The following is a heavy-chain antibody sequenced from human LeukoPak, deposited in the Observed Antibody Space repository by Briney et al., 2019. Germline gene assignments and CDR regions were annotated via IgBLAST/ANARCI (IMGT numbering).Heavy chain of an antibody. CDR3: ATERDSSWTFDS. D-gene: IGHD6-13*01. CDR2: IWSDASNQ. Sequence: GTSLRLTCAASGFSFSTYAMHWVRQAPGKGLDWVAMIWSDASNQYYADSVKGRLTISRDNSKNTLYLQLNSLRAEDTAVYYCATERDSSWTFDSWGQGTLVTVSS. J-gene: IGHJ4*02. CDR1: GFSFSTYA. V-gene: IGHV3-33*01.